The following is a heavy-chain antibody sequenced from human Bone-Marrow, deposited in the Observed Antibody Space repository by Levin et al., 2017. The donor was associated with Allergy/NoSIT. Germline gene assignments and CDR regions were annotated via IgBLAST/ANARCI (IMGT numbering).Heavy chain of an antibody. CDR3: ASVPALRFLAWFLDY. CDR2: VYFSGST. J-gene: IGHJ4*02. Sequence: PSETLSLTCTVSGDSIISATYYWGWVRQPPGKGLEWIGSVYFSGSTYLSPFLKSRVTMSVDTSRSHFSLNLSSVTAADTAVYYCASVPALRFLAWFLDYWGRGVLVTVSS. D-gene: IGHD3-9*01. V-gene: IGHV4-39*02. CDR1: GDSIISATYY.